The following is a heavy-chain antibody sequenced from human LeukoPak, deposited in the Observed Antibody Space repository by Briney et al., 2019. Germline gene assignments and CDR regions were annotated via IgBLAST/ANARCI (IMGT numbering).Heavy chain of an antibody. CDR3: ARDYGDRLYYFDY. Sequence: PGGSLRLSCAASGFTFSSYWMHWVRQAPGKGLVWVSRINTDGSSTSYADSVKGRFTISRDNAKNTLYLQMNSLRAEDTAVYYCARDYGDRLYYFDYWGQGTLVTVSS. CDR1: GFTFSSYW. CDR2: INTDGSST. J-gene: IGHJ4*02. V-gene: IGHV3-74*01. D-gene: IGHD4-17*01.